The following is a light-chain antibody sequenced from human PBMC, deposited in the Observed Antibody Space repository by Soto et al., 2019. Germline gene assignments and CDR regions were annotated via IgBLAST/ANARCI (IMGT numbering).Light chain of an antibody. Sequence: QSALAQPRSVSGSPGQSVTISCTGTSTYIGDYHYVSWYQQHPSKAPKLMIFNVTKRPSGVPDRFSGSKSGNTASLTISGLQAEDDADYYCCSYAGGYTFVFGAGTKLTVL. CDR3: CSYAGGYTFV. J-gene: IGLJ1*01. CDR2: NVT. CDR1: STYIGDYHY. V-gene: IGLV2-11*01.